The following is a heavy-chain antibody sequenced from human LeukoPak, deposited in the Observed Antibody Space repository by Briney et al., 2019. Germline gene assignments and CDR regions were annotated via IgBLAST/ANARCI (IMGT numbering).Heavy chain of an antibody. CDR3: ARFIDEIDNWFDP. CDR1: GGSISSYY. J-gene: IGHJ5*02. Sequence: SETLSLTCTVSGGSISSYYWGWIRQPPGKGLEWIGTIYHDATTYYNPSLKSRVTISVDTSKNQFSLKLSSVTAADTAVYYCARFIDEIDNWFDPWGQGTLVTVSS. D-gene: IGHD3-16*02. CDR2: IYHDATT. V-gene: IGHV4-38-2*02.